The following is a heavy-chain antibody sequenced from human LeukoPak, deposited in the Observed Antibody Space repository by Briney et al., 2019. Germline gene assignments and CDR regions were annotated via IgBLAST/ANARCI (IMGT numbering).Heavy chain of an antibody. V-gene: IGHV3-30*03. Sequence: GGSLRLSCAASGFTFSSYGMHWVRQAPGKGLEWVAVISYDGSNKYYADSVKGRFTISRDNAKNSLYLQMNSLRAEDTAVYYCARVGWGLFDYWGQGTLVTVSS. D-gene: IGHD7-27*01. J-gene: IGHJ4*02. CDR3: ARVGWGLFDY. CDR1: GFTFSSYG. CDR2: ISYDGSNK.